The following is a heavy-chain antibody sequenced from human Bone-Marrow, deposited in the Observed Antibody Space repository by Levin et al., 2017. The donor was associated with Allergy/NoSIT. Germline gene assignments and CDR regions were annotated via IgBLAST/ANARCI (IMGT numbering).Heavy chain of an antibody. CDR1: GGTFSKYA. J-gene: IGHJ6*02. CDR3: SALLYCSSPSCYGYGMDV. CDR2: IIPMFGSE. Sequence: ASVKVSCKASGGTFSKYAISWVRQAPGQGLEWIGGIIPMFGSEKYAQKFQGRVMIIADESTSTVFMELSSLRSEDTAVYYCSALLYCSSPSCYGYGMDVWGQGTTVTVSS. V-gene: IGHV1-69*13. D-gene: IGHD2-2*01.